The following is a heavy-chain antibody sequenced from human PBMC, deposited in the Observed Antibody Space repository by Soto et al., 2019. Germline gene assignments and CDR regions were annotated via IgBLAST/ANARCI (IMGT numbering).Heavy chain of an antibody. D-gene: IGHD6-19*01. J-gene: IGHJ4*02. CDR3: AKAQWLLGGDYFDS. Sequence: GGSLRLSCEASGFIFGAYAMAWVRQAPGKGLEWVASISDTVGTTHYADSVKGRFTISRDKSKHTLFLQMNSLRVDDTAVYYCAKAQWLLGGDYFDSWGQGTLVTVSS. V-gene: IGHV3-23*01. CDR2: ISDTVGTT. CDR1: GFIFGAYA.